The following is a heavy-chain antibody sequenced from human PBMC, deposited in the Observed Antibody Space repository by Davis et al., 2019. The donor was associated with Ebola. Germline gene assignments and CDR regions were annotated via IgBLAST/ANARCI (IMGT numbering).Heavy chain of an antibody. Sequence: GSLRLSCTVSGGSISSSSFYWGWIRQPPGKGLEWIGSIYYSGSTYYNPSLRSRVTISVDTSKNQFSLKLSSATAADTGVYYCARRGYSAGYSYGYYGIDVWGKGTTVTVSS. CDR3: ARRGYSAGYSYGYYGIDV. CDR1: GGSISSSSFY. J-gene: IGHJ6*04. D-gene: IGHD5-18*01. V-gene: IGHV4-39*01. CDR2: IYYSGST.